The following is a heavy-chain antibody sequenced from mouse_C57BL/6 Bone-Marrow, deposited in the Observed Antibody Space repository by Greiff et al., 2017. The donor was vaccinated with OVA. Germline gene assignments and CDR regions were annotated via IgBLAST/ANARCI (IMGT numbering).Heavy chain of an antibody. CDR3: ARHHYGKDY. Sequence: VKLQQPGAELVRPGSSVKLSCKASGYTFTSYWMHWVKQRPIQGLEWIGNIDPSDSETHYNQKFKDKATLTVDKSSSTAYMQLSSLTSEDSAVYYCARHHYGKDYWGQGTTLTVSS. J-gene: IGHJ2*01. CDR1: GYTFTSYW. V-gene: IGHV1-52*01. CDR2: IDPSDSET. D-gene: IGHD1-1*01.